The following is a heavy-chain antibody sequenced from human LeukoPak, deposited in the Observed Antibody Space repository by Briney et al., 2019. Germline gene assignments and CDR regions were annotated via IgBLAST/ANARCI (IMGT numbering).Heavy chain of an antibody. CDR2: IYPGDSAT. D-gene: IGHD1-26*01. J-gene: IGHJ4*02. Sequence: GESLKISCKGSGYSFTSYWIAWVRQMPGKDLEWMGIIYPGDSATRYSPSFQGQVTISADKSISTAFLQWSSLKASDTAIYYCARHSAQRGNNDYWGQGILVTVSS. CDR1: GYSFTSYW. V-gene: IGHV5-51*01. CDR3: ARHSAQRGNNDY.